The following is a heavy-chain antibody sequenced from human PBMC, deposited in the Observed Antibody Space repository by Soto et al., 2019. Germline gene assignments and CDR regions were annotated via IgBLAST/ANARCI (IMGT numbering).Heavy chain of an antibody. J-gene: IGHJ4*02. CDR3: ARERLLEWFTDY. CDR2: INQDGSEK. Sequence: EVQLVESGGGLVQPGGSRRLSCAASGFTFSSYSMSWVRQAPGKWPEWVANINQDGSEKYYVDSVRGRFTISRDNAKNSLYLQMSSLRAEDTAVYYCARERLLEWFTDYWGQGTLVTVSS. D-gene: IGHD3-3*01. V-gene: IGHV3-7*01. CDR1: GFTFSSYS.